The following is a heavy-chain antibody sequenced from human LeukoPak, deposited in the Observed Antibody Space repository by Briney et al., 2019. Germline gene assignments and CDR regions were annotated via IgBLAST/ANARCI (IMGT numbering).Heavy chain of an antibody. Sequence: GGSLRLSCAASGFTFSSYAMTWVRQAPGKGLEWVSGISGSGGSTYYADSVKGRFTISRDNSKNTLYVQMNSLRGEDTAVYYCAKSDYYDSSGYYYGSDYWGQGTLVTVSS. J-gene: IGHJ4*02. V-gene: IGHV3-23*01. CDR3: AKSDYYDSSGYYYGSDY. D-gene: IGHD3-22*01. CDR2: ISGSGGST. CDR1: GFTFSSYA.